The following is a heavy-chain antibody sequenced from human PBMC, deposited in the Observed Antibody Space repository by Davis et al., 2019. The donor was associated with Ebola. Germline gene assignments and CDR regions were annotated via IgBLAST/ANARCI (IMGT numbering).Heavy chain of an antibody. CDR2: ISGTGTYT. J-gene: IGHJ4*02. CDR1: GFTFSNFA. Sequence: GESLKISCAASGFTFSNFAMSWVRQAPGEGLQWVSGISGTGTYTYYADSVKGRFTISRDNFKNTLYLQMNSLRAEDTAVYYCAKDTLPIAVAGPYYFDYWGQGTLVTVSS. V-gene: IGHV3-23*01. D-gene: IGHD6-19*01. CDR3: AKDTLPIAVAGPYYFDY.